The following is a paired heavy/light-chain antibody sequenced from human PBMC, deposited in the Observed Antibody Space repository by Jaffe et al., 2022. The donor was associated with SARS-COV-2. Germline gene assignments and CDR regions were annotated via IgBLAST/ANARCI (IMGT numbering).Heavy chain of an antibody. Sequence: QVQLVESGGGVVQPGRSLRLSCAASGFTFSSYGMHWVRQAPGKGLEWVAVISYDGSNKYYADSVKGRFTISRDNSKNTLYLQMNSLRAEDTAVYYCAKDSDQGYSSSWYNYYYYYGMDVWGQGTTVTVSS. CDR2: ISYDGSNK. V-gene: IGHV3-30*18. D-gene: IGHD6-13*01. CDR1: GFTFSSYG. J-gene: IGHJ6*02. CDR3: AKDSDQGYSSSWYNYYYYYGMDV.
Light chain of an antibody. CDR2: AAS. V-gene: IGKV1-39*01. CDR3: QQSYSTPS. CDR1: QSISSY. J-gene: IGKJ3*01. Sequence: DIQMTQSPSSLSASVGDRVTITCRASQSISSYLNWYQQKPGKAPKLLIYAASSLQSGVPSRFSGSGSGTDFTLTISSLQPEDFATYYCQQSYSTPSFGPGTKVDIK.